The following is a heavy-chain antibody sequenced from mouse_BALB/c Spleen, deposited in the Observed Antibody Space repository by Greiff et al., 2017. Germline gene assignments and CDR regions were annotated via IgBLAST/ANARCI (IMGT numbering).Heavy chain of an antibody. CDR1: GFTFSSYA. Sequence: EVKLMESGGGLAKPGGSLKLSCAASGFTFSSYAMSWVRQTPEKRLEWVASISSGGSTYYPDSVKGRFTISRDNARNILYLQMSSLRSEDTAMYYCARDEGTYYFDYWGQGTTLTVSS. V-gene: IGHV5-6-5*01. J-gene: IGHJ2*01. D-gene: IGHD3-1*01. CDR3: ARDEGTYYFDY. CDR2: ISSGGST.